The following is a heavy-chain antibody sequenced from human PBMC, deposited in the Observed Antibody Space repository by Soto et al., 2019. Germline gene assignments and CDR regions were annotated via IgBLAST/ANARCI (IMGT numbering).Heavy chain of an antibody. V-gene: IGHV4-30-2*01. J-gene: IGHJ4*02. CDR2: IYHSGST. Sequence: QLQLQESGSGLVKPSQTLSLTCAVSGGSISSGGYSWSWIRQPPGKGLEWIGYIYHSGSTYYNPSLKSRVTISVDRSKNQFSLKLSSVTAADTAVYYCAREIAADGREGYFDYWGQGTLVTVSS. CDR3: AREIAADGREGYFDY. CDR1: GGSISSGGYS. D-gene: IGHD6-13*01.